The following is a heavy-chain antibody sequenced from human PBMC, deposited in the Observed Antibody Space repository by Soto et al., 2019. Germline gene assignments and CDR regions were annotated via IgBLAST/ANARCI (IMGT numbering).Heavy chain of an antibody. D-gene: IGHD2-15*01. V-gene: IGHV3-74*01. CDR3: ARDPTFVVVLAALESAAFDI. CDR1: GFTFSSYW. J-gene: IGHJ3*02. CDR2: INSDGSST. Sequence: GGSLRLSCAASGFTFSSYWMHWVRQAPGKGLVWVSRINSDGSSTSYADSVKGRFTISRDNAKNTLYLQMNSLRAEDTAVYYCARDPTFVVVLAALESAAFDIWGQGTMVTVSS.